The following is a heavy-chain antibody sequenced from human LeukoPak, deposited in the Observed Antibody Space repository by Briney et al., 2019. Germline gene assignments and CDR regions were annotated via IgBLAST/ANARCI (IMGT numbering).Heavy chain of an antibody. CDR1: GLTVSSNY. D-gene: IGHD6-19*01. Sequence: ETGGSLRLSCAASGLTVSSNYMSWVRQAPGKGLEWVSVIYSSGSTYYADSVKGRFTISRDNSKNTLYLQMNSLRAEDTAVYYCARDPTIAVAGSPWGQGTLVTVSS. CDR3: ARDPTIAVAGSP. V-gene: IGHV3-53*01. CDR2: IYSSGST. J-gene: IGHJ5*02.